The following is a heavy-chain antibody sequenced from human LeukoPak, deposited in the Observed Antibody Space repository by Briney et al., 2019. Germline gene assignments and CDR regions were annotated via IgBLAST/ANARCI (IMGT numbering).Heavy chain of an antibody. CDR3: ARVDCGGSCYSWFAP. Sequence: ASAKVSCKASGYTFTSYGISWVRQAPGQGLEWMGWISAYNGNTNYAQKLQGRVTMTTDTSTSTAYMELRSLRSEDTAVYYCARVDCGGSCYSWFAPWGQGTLVTVSS. J-gene: IGHJ5*02. CDR2: ISAYNGNT. CDR1: GYTFTSYG. V-gene: IGHV1-18*04. D-gene: IGHD2-15*01.